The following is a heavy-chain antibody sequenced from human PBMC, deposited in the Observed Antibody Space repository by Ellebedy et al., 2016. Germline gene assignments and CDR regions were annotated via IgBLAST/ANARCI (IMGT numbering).Heavy chain of an antibody. CDR1: GFTFSSYS. Sequence: GESLKISCPASGFTFSSYSMNWVRQAPGKGLEWVSYINPSNTTMYYADSVKGRFAISRDNAKNSLYLQMNSLRAEDTAVYYCARKYGDSWDFGHWGQGTLVTVSS. CDR3: ARKYGDSWDFGH. CDR2: INPSNTTM. D-gene: IGHD4-17*01. J-gene: IGHJ4*02. V-gene: IGHV3-48*04.